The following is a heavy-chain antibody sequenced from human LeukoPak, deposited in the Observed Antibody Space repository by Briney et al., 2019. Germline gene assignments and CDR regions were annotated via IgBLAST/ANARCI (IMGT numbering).Heavy chain of an antibody. V-gene: IGHV3-23*01. CDR2: TSGSGGTT. CDR1: GLTFSSYG. J-gene: IGHJ4*02. Sequence: GGSLRLSCAVSGLTFSSYGMSWVRQAPGKGLEWISATSGSGGTTHYADSVKGRFTSSRDNSKSTLYLQMNGLRAEDTAVYYCAKDLRFVGDPLDYWGQGTPVTVSS. D-gene: IGHD3-16*01. CDR3: AKDLRFVGDPLDY.